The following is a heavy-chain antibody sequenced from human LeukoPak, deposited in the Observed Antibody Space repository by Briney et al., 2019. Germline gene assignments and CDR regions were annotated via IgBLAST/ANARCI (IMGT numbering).Heavy chain of an antibody. J-gene: IGHJ4*02. CDR2: IIPIFGTA. V-gene: IGHV1-69*13. CDR1: GGTFSSYA. CDR3: AGGRYSSSWYQY. D-gene: IGHD6-13*01. Sequence: SVKVSCKASGGTFSSYAISWVRQAPGQGLEWMGGIIPIFGTANYAQKFQGRVTITADESTSTAYMELSSLRSEDTAVYCCAGGRYSSSWYQYWGQGTLVTVSS.